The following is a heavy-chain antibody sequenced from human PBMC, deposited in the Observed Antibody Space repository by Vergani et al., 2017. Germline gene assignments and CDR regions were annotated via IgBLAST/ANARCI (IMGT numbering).Heavy chain of an antibody. J-gene: IGHJ4*02. CDR3: ARDPGTPSRFDD. CDR1: GFTFSSYA. Sequence: QVQLVESGGGVVQPGRSLRLSCAASGFTFSSYAMHWVRQAPGKGLEWVAVISYDGSNKYYADSVKGRFTISRDNSKTTLYLQMNSLIAEDTAVYYCARDPGTPSRFDDGGQGRLVSVPS. CDR2: ISYDGSNK. D-gene: IGHD6-13*01. V-gene: IGHV3-30-3*01.